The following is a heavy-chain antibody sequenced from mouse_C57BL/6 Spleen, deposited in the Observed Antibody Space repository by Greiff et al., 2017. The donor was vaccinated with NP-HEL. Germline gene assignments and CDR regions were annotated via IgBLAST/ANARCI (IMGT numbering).Heavy chain of an antibody. J-gene: IGHJ3*01. CDR3: ARDYYGSIYLFAY. D-gene: IGHD1-1*01. CDR1: GYTFTSYW. Sequence: QVQLQQPGAELVRPGTSVKLSCKASGYTFTSYWMHWVKQRPGQGLEWIGVIDPSDSYTNYNQKFKGKATLTVDTSSSTAYMQLSSLTSEDSAVYYCARDYYGSIYLFAYWGQGTLVTVSA. V-gene: IGHV1-59*01. CDR2: IDPSDSYT.